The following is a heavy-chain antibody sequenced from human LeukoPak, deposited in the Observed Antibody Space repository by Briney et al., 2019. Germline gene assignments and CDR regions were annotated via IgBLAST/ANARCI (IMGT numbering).Heavy chain of an antibody. CDR3: ARVKDPGGYHYYYYMDV. V-gene: IGHV4-34*01. J-gene: IGHJ6*03. D-gene: IGHD3-16*01. CDR1: GGSFSGYY. CDR2: INHSGGA. Sequence: SETLSLTCAVYGGSFSGYYWSWIRQPPGKGLEWIGEINHSGGAKYNPSLKSRVTISVDTSKNQFSLKLSSVTAADTAMYYCARVKDPGGYHYYYYMDVWGKGTTVTVSS.